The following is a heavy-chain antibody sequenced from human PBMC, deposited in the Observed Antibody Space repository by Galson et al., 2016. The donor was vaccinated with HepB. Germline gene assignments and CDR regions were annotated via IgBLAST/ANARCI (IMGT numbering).Heavy chain of an antibody. Sequence: SLRLSCAASGFTFSSYWMYWVRQAPGKGLVWVSRISPDGDKTNYADSVKGRFTISRDTAKNTLFLQMGSLRVEDTAGYYCARIREGGRWGQGTLVTVSS. CDR2: ISPDGDKT. CDR1: GFTFSSYW. J-gene: IGHJ4*02. D-gene: IGHD3-16*01. V-gene: IGHV3-74*01. CDR3: ARIREGGR.